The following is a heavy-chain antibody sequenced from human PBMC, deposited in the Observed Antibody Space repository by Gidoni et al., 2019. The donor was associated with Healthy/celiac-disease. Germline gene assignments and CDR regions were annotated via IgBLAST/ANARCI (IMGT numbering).Heavy chain of an antibody. V-gene: IGHV3-33*01. CDR2: IWYDGSNK. J-gene: IGHJ4*02. CDR1: GFPFSSYA. D-gene: IGHD6-6*01. CDR3: ARDRVEYSSSFWSASWVFYFDY. Sequence: QVQLVESGGGVVPPGWSLRLSCAASGFPFSSYAMHWFRQAPGKGLEWVAVIWYDGSNKYYADSVKGRFTISRDNSKNTLYLQMNSLRAEDTAVYYCARDRVEYSSSFWSASWVFYFDYWGQGTLVTVSS.